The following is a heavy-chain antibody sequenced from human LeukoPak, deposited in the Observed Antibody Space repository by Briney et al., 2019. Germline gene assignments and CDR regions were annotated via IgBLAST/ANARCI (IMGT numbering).Heavy chain of an antibody. Sequence: SETLSLTCTVSGGSISSGDYYWSWIRQPPGKGLEWIGYIYYSGSTYYNPSLKSRVTISVGTSKNQFSLKLSSVTAADTAVYYCARVFRQWFYYFDYWGQGTLVTVSS. V-gene: IGHV4-30-4*01. J-gene: IGHJ4*02. CDR3: ARVFRQWFYYFDY. CDR2: IYYSGST. CDR1: GGSISSGDYY. D-gene: IGHD3-22*01.